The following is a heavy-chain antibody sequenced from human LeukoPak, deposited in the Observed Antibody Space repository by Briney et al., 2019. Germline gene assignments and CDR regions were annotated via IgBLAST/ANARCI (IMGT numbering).Heavy chain of an antibody. J-gene: IGHJ3*02. V-gene: IGHV3-21*01. CDR1: GFTFSSYS. CDR3: AREGSSYGSGHAFDI. Sequence: GGSLRLSCAASGFTFSSYSMNWVRQAPGKGLEWVSSISSSSSYIYYADSVKGRFTISRDNAKNSLYLQMNSLRAEDTAVYYCAREGSSYGSGHAFDIWGQGTMVTVSS. D-gene: IGHD5-18*01. CDR2: ISSSSSYI.